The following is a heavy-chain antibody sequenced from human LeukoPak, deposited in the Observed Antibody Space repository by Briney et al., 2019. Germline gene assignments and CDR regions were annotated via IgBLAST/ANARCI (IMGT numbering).Heavy chain of an antibody. V-gene: IGHV4-38-2*02. Sequence: PSETLSLTCSISGYSISSDYYWGWIRQPPGKGLEWIGSIYRSGNTYYNPSLQSRVTISVDTSKNQFSLRLSSVTAADTAVYYCARVEWQYYFDYWGQGTMVTVSS. J-gene: IGHJ4*02. CDR2: IYRSGNT. CDR3: ARVEWQYYFDY. CDR1: GYSISSDYY. D-gene: IGHD3-3*01.